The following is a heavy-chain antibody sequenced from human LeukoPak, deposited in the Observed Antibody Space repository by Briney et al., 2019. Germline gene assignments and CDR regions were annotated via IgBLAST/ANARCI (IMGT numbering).Heavy chain of an antibody. Sequence: SETLSLTCTVSGVSLSSYYWSWIRQPPGKGLEWIGYMYYSGSTNYNPSLKSRVTISVGTSKNQFSLKLSSVTAADTAVYYCARTTEGGYTYGYFYYYYMDVWGKGTTVTISS. V-gene: IGHV4-59*01. CDR2: MYYSGST. D-gene: IGHD5-18*01. J-gene: IGHJ6*03. CDR1: GVSLSSYY. CDR3: ARTTEGGYTYGYFYYYYMDV.